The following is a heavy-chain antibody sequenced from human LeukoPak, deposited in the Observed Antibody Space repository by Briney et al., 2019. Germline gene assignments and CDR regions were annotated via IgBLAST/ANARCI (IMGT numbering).Heavy chain of an antibody. CDR2: IYYSGST. Sequence: SETLSLTCTVSGGSISSYYWSWIRQPPGKGLEWIGYIYYSGSTNYNPSLKSRVTISVDTSKNQFSLKLSSVTAADTAVYYCARTTIFPYFDYWGQGTLVTVSS. CDR1: GGSISSYY. J-gene: IGHJ4*02. CDR3: ARTTIFPYFDY. V-gene: IGHV4-59*12. D-gene: IGHD3-9*01.